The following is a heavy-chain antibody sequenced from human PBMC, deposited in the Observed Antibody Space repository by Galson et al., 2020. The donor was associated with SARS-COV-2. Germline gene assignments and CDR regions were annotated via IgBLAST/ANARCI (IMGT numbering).Heavy chain of an antibody. J-gene: IGHJ4*02. CDR2: IYYDRNT. D-gene: IGHD5-18*01. Sequence: GGSLSLSCTASGFAISSNYMSWIRQAPRKRLEWDTVIYYDRNTTYADSVRGPFTITRDTSKNTVSLQMTSLRAEDTAMYYCVSDDGTAPYDYWGRGTLVTVSS. CDR1: GFAISSNY. V-gene: IGHV3-53*05. CDR3: VSDDGTAPYDY.